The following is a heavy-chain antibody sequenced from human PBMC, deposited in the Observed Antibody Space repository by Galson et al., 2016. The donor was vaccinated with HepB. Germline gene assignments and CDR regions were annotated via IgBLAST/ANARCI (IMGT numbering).Heavy chain of an antibody. CDR3: ARDNGDYEGTFFDY. D-gene: IGHD4-17*01. J-gene: IGHJ4*02. Sequence: SLRLSCAASGFIFSNYAIHWVRQAPGKGLEWVALISYDGSNNYYADSVKGRFTISRDNSKNTLYLHMNSLRPEDTAVYYCARDNGDYEGTFFDYWGQGTLVTVSS. V-gene: IGHV3-30*04. CDR2: ISYDGSNN. CDR1: GFIFSNYA.